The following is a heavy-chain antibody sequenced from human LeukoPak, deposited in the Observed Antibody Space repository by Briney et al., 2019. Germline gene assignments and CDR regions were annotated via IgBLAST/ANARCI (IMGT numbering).Heavy chain of an antibody. CDR2: IRYDGSNK. J-gene: IGHJ6*03. V-gene: IGHV3-30*02. D-gene: IGHD2-2*01. CDR3: AKVGYCSSTSCYAGMYYYYYMDV. CDR1: GFTFSSYG. Sequence: GGSLRLSCAASGFTFSSYGMHWVRQAPGKGLEWVAFIRYDGSNKYYADSVKGRFTISRDNSKNTLYLQMNSLRAEDTAVYYCAKVGYCSSTSCYAGMYYYYYMDVWGKGTTVTISS.